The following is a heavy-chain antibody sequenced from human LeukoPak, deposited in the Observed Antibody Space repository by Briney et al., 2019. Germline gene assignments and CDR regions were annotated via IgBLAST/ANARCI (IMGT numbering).Heavy chain of an antibody. D-gene: IGHD3-3*01. CDR1: GGSIGSGSYY. V-gene: IGHV4-39*01. CDR3: VRHDYDFWTGYATYYFDH. CDR2: IYYSGTT. Sequence: SETLSLTCTVSGGSIGSGSYYWGWIRQPPRKGLEWIGSIYYSGTTSYNPSLTSRLTMSVDTSKNQFSLSLSSVTAADTAFYYCVRHDYDFWTGYATYYFDHWGPGALVTVSS. J-gene: IGHJ4*02.